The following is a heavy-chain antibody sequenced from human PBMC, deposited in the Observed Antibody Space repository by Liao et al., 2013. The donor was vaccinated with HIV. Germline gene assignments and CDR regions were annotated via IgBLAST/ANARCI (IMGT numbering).Heavy chain of an antibody. D-gene: IGHD6-19*01. CDR3: ARAGIAVAGPYYYYYMDV. CDR1: GGSFSGYY. V-gene: IGHV4-34*01. J-gene: IGHJ6*03. CDR2: VNHSGST. Sequence: QVQLQQWGAGLLKPSETLSLTCAVYGGSFSGYYWSWIRQPPREGAWSGLGKVNHSGSTNYNPSLKSRVTISVDTSKNQFSLKLSSVTAADTAVYYCARAGIAVAGPYYYYYMDVWGKGPRSPSP.